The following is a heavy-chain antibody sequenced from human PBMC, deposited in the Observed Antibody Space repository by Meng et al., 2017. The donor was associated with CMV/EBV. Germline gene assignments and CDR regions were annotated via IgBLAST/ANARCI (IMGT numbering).Heavy chain of an antibody. V-gene: IGHV3-74*01. CDR2: INSDGSST. J-gene: IGHJ4*02. Sequence: GESLKISCAASGFTFSSYWMHWVRQAPGKGLVWVSRINSDGSSTSYADSVKGRFTISRDNAKNTLYLQMNSLRAEDTAVYYCARGYCTNGVCYQRGGNDYWGQGTLVTVSS. CDR1: GFTFSSYW. CDR3: ARGYCTNGVCYQRGGNDY. D-gene: IGHD2-8*01.